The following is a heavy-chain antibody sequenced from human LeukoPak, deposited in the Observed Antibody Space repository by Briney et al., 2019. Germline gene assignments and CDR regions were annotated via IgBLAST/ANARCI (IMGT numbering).Heavy chain of an antibody. V-gene: IGHV3-7*04. J-gene: IGHJ4*02. CDR1: GFTFNSYA. CDR2: IKQDGSEK. D-gene: IGHD2-21*01. Sequence: PGGSLRLSCAASGFTFNSYAINWVRQAPGKGLEWVANIKQDGSEKYYVDSVKGRFTISRDNAKNSLNLQMNSLRAEDTAVYYCARGDPDYWGQGTLVTVSS. CDR3: ARGDPDY.